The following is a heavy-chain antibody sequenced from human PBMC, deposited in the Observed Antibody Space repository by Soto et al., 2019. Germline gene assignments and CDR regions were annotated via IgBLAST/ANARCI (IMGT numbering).Heavy chain of an antibody. V-gene: IGHV3-33*01. CDR3: ARMETFGSLNWFDP. Sequence: VGSLRLSCAASGFTFSSYGMHWVRQAPGKGLEWVAVIWYDGSNKYYADSVKGRFTISRDNSKNTLYLQMNSLRAEDTAIYYCARMETFGSLNWFDPWGQGTLVTVSS. CDR1: GFTFSSYG. J-gene: IGHJ5*02. CDR2: IWYDGSNK. D-gene: IGHD3-16*01.